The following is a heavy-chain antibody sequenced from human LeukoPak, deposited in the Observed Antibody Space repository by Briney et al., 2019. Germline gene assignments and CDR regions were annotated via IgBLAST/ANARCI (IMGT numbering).Heavy chain of an antibody. D-gene: IGHD3-3*01. CDR2: MNPNSGNT. CDR1: GYTFTSYD. J-gene: IGHJ6*02. CDR3: ARVRHLEWLSPYYYYYGMDV. Sequence: AASVKVSCKASGYTFTSYDINWVRQATGQGLEWMGWMNPNSGNTGYAQKFQGRVTMTRNTSISTAYMELSSLRSEDTAVYYCARVRHLEWLSPYYYYYGMDVWGQGTTVTVSS. V-gene: IGHV1-8*01.